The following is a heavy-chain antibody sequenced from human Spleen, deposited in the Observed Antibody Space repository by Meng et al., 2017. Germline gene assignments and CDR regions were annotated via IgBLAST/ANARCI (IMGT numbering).Heavy chain of an antibody. V-gene: IGHV3-69-1*01. CDR2: LSSSRTI. Sequence: GESLKISCEGSGFTFSNAYMTWVRQAPGKGLECVSFLSSSRTIYYADSVKGRFTISRDNAKNSLYLQMNSLRAEDTAVYYCARDSAHYGDYGSPYYFDYWGQGTLVTVSS. D-gene: IGHD4-17*01. J-gene: IGHJ4*02. CDR3: ARDSAHYGDYGSPYYFDY. CDR1: GFTFSNAY.